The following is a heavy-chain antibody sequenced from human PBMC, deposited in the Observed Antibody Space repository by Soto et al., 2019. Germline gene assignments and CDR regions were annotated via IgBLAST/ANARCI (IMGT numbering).Heavy chain of an antibody. CDR3: ARSGYYYDSSGPLFYYGMDV. J-gene: IGHJ6*02. D-gene: IGHD3-22*01. V-gene: IGHV3-53*01. CDR2: IYSGGST. Sequence: GGSLGVCCASSGFTVSSNYISWVRQAPGKGLDLVLLIYSGGSTYYADSVKGRFTISRDNSKNTLYLQMNSLRAEDTAVYYCARSGYYYDSSGPLFYYGMDVWGQGTTVTVSS. CDR1: GFTVSSNY.